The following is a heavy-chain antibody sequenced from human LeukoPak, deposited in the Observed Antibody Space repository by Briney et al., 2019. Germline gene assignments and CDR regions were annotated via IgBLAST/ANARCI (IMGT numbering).Heavy chain of an antibody. V-gene: IGHV3-23*01. CDR2: ISGSGGST. CDR1: GFTFSSYA. CDR3: AKDPYGSGSYENWFDP. D-gene: IGHD3-10*01. J-gene: IGHJ5*02. Sequence: LGGSLRLSCAASGFTFSSYAMSWVRQAPGKGLEWVSAISGSGGSTYYADSVKGRFTISRDNSKNTLYLQMNSLRAEDTAVYYCAKDPYGSGSYENWFDPWGQGTLVTVSS.